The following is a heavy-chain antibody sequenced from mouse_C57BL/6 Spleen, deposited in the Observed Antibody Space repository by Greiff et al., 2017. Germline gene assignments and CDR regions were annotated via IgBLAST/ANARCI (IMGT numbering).Heavy chain of an antibody. Sequence: VQLQQPGAELVKPGASVKLSCKASGYTFTSYWMHWVKQRPGQGLEWIGMIHPNSGSTNYNEKFKSKATLTVDKSSSTAYMQLSSLTSEDSAVYYCARSPSPLAVQVYYFDYWGQGTTLTVAS. V-gene: IGHV1-64*01. CDR1: GYTFTSYW. CDR2: IHPNSGST. J-gene: IGHJ2*01. CDR3: ARSPSPLAVQVYYFDY. D-gene: IGHD6-1*01.